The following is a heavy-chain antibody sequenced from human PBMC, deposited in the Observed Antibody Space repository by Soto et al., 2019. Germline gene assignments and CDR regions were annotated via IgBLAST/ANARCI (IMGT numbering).Heavy chain of an antibody. V-gene: IGHV3-30*18. Sequence: VGSLRLSCAASGFTFSSYGMHWVRQAPGKGLEWVAVISYDGSNKYYADSVKGRFTISRDNSKNTLYLQMNSLRAEDTAVYYCAKVIQGYYYYMDVWGKGTTVTVSS. CDR1: GFTFSSYG. J-gene: IGHJ6*03. CDR2: ISYDGSNK. CDR3: AKVIQGYYYYMDV.